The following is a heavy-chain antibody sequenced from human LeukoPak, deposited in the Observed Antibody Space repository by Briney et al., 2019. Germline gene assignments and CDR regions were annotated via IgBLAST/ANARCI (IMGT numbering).Heavy chain of an antibody. Sequence: GASVKVSCKASGYTFTSYGISWVRQAPGQGLEWMGWISAYNGNTNYAKKLQGRGTMTTDTSTNTDYLELRSSITEEPAVYYCARQGSGPNWFDPWGQGTLVTVSS. CDR2: ISAYNGNT. D-gene: IGHD3-3*01. CDR3: ARQGSGPNWFDP. J-gene: IGHJ5*02. V-gene: IGHV1-18*01. CDR1: GYTFTSYG.